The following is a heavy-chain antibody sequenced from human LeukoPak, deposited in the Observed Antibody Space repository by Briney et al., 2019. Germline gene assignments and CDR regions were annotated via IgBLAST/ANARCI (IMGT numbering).Heavy chain of an antibody. J-gene: IGHJ4*02. D-gene: IGHD3-16*01. CDR3: ASSATTPGGFDY. V-gene: IGHV3-66*01. CDR2: IADGGTT. Sequence: GGSLRLSCAASGFTVSRYYMTWVRQAPGKGLDWVSVIADGGTTNYADSVKGRFTISRDNSKNTLYLQMNSLRAEDTAVYYCASSATTPGGFDYWGQGTLVTVSP. CDR1: GFTVSRYY.